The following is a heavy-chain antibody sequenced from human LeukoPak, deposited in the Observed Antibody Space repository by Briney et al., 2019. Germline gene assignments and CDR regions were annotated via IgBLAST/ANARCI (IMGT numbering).Heavy chain of an antibody. CDR3: ARDRGSHPG. V-gene: IGHV1-69*13. Sequence: SVKXSCKASGYTFTSYGITWVRQAPGQGLEWMGGIIPIFGTANYAQKFQGRVTITADESTSTAYMELSSLRSEDTAVYYCARDRGSHPGWGQGTLVTVSS. J-gene: IGHJ4*02. CDR1: GYTFTSYG. CDR2: IIPIFGTA. D-gene: IGHD3-16*01.